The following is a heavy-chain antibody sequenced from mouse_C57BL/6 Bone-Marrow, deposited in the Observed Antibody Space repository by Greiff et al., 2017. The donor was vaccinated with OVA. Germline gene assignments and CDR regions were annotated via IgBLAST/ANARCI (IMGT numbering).Heavy chain of an antibody. D-gene: IGHD2-5*01. CDR3: ARDPLYSNYGYAMDY. J-gene: IGHJ4*01. Sequence: EVNLVESGGGLVKPGGSLKLSCAASGFTFSSYAMSWVRQTPEKRLEWVATISDGGSYTYYPDNVKGRFTISRDNTKNNLYLQMSHLKSEDTAMYYCARDPLYSNYGYAMDYWGQGTSVTVSS. CDR1: GFTFSSYA. CDR2: ISDGGSYT. V-gene: IGHV5-4*01.